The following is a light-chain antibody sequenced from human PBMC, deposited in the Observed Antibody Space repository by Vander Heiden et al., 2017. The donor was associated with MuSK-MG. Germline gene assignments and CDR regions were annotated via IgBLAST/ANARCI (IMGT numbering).Light chain of an antibody. V-gene: IGKV1-39*01. Sequence: DIQMTQSPSSLSASVGDRVTVTCRASQSISSYLNWYQQKPGKAPKLLVYAASSLQSGVPSRFSGSGSGTDFTLTISRLQPEDFATYYCQQGDSTPSTFGQGTKVXIK. CDR2: AAS. J-gene: IGKJ1*01. CDR1: QSISSY. CDR3: QQGDSTPST.